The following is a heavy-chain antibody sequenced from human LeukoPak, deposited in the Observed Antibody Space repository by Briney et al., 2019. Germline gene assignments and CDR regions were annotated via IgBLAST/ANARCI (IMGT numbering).Heavy chain of an antibody. CDR3: ASRIPAAGSFDY. Sequence: ASVKVSCKASGYTFTNSDINWVRQATGQGLEWMGWMNPNSGYTGYAQKFQGRVTLTRNTSISTAYMELSSLRSEDTAVYYCASRIPAAGSFDYWGQGTLVTVSS. D-gene: IGHD2-2*01. V-gene: IGHV1-8*03. J-gene: IGHJ4*02. CDR1: GYTFTNSD. CDR2: MNPNSGYT.